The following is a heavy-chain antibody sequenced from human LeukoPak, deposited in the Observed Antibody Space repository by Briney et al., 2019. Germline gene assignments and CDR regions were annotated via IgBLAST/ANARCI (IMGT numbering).Heavy chain of an antibody. CDR3: AHGMVAAHPLDV. J-gene: IGHJ6*02. V-gene: IGHV3-30*03. CDR2: LSNHGRKK. CDR1: VCSFSPYG. Sequence: GWSLRLSCPASVCSFSPYGMHGVRQAPAKGLEWVGVLSNHGRKKYYAHSVEGRFTTSRDNSKSTLYLQMSSLRTEDTAVYYCAHGMVAAHPLDVWGQGTAVTVSS. D-gene: IGHD2-15*01.